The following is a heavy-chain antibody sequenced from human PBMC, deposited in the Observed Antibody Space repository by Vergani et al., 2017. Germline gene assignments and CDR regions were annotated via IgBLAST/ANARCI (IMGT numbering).Heavy chain of an antibody. Sequence: QVQLVQSGAEVKKPGSSVKVSCKASGGTFSSYGISWVRQAPGQGLEWMGWISAYNGHTNYAQKLQGRVTMTTDTSTSTAYMELRSLRSDDTAVYYCAGYCSGGSCHYYYYYGMDVWGQGTTVTVSS. CDR1: GGTFSSYG. CDR3: AGYCSGGSCHYYYYYGMDV. V-gene: IGHV1-18*01. J-gene: IGHJ6*02. CDR2: ISAYNGHT. D-gene: IGHD2-15*01.